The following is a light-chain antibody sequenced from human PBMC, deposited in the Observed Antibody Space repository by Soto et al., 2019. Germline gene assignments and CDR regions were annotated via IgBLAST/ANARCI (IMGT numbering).Light chain of an antibody. CDR1: QSVSSN. V-gene: IGKV3D-15*01. CDR3: QQYNQWPIT. J-gene: IGKJ5*01. CDR2: GAS. Sequence: EIVMTHSPATLSVFPGEIATLSCRASQSVSSNLAWYQQKPGQAPRLLIYGASSRATGIPDRFSGSGSGTDFTLTISRLEPEDFAVYYCQQYNQWPITLGQGTRLEIK.